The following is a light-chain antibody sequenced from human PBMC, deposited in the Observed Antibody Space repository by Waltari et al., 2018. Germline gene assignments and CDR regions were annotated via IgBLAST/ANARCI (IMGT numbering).Light chain of an antibody. CDR2: AAS. J-gene: IGKJ2*01. Sequence: AIRMTQSPSSLSASTGDRVTITCRASQGISSYLAWYQQKPGKAPKPLIYAASTLQNGVPSRFSGSGSGTDFTLTISCLQSEDFAVYYCQQYNNWPPYTFGQGTKLEI. V-gene: IGKV1-8*01. CDR3: QQYNNWPPYT. CDR1: QGISSY.